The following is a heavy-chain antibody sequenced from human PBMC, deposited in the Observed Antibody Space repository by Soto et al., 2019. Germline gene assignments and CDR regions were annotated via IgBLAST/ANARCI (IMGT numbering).Heavy chain of an antibody. Sequence: GASLKISCKGSGYNFAGYWIAWVRQMPGKGLELMGIIYPSDSDTRYRPSFQGQVTISADKSISSAYLQWSSLRASDTAIYYCARGGVSTRTFDYWGQGTPVTVSS. J-gene: IGHJ4*02. V-gene: IGHV5-51*01. D-gene: IGHD3-3*01. CDR3: ARGGVSTRTFDY. CDR1: GYNFAGYW. CDR2: IYPSDSDT.